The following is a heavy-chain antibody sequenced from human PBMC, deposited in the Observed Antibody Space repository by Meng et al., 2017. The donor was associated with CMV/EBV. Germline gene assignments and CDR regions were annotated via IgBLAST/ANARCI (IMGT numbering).Heavy chain of an antibody. Sequence: LSLTCAASGFTFDDSGMSWVRQAPGKGLEWVSGINWNGGSTGYADSVKGRFTISRDNAKNSLYLQMNSLRAEDTALYYCARGGIAARRGMDVWGQGTTVTVSS. V-gene: IGHV3-20*04. CDR1: GFTFDDSG. CDR3: ARGGIAARRGMDV. J-gene: IGHJ6*02. CDR2: INWNGGST. D-gene: IGHD6-6*01.